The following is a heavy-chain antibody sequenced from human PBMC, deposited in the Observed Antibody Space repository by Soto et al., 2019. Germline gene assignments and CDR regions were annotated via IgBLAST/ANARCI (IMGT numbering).Heavy chain of an antibody. V-gene: IGHV1-2*02. J-gene: IGHJ5*02. Sequence: ASVKVSCKASGYTFTGYYMHWVRQAPGQGLEWMGWINPNSGGTNYAQKFQGRVTMTRDTSISTAYMELSRLRSDDTAVYYCAATILMPDYYRNLLDPWGQGTLVTVSS. CDR2: INPNSGGT. CDR1: GYTFTGYY. D-gene: IGHD3-10*01. CDR3: AATILMPDYYRNLLDP.